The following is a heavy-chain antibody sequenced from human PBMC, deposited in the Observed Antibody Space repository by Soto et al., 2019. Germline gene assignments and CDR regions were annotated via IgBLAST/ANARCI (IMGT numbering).Heavy chain of an antibody. CDR2: ITGNSEYK. CDR1: GVSFSDYS. CDR3: ARSGELLQTFDS. D-gene: IGHD1-26*01. V-gene: IGHV3-21*06. Sequence: GESLRLSCVVSGVSFSDYSMNWVRQAPGKGLEWVSLITGNSEYKYYAGSVKGRFTVSRDNAKNSLYLQMNSLTVEDTAVYYCARSGELLQTFDSWGQGTLVTVSS. J-gene: IGHJ4*02.